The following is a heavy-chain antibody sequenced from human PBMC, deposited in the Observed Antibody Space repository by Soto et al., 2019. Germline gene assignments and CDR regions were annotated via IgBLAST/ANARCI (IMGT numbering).Heavy chain of an antibody. J-gene: IGHJ6*03. CDR1: GGSISSGGYY. V-gene: IGHV4-31*03. D-gene: IGHD2-2*01. CDR2: IYYSGST. Sequence: SDTLSLTCTVSGGSISSGGYYWSWIRQHPGKGLEWIGYIYYSGSTYYNPSLKSRVTISVDTSKNQFSLKLSSVTAADTAVYYCARLRGGGDCSSTSCYEFYYYYYMDVWGKGTTVTVSS. CDR3: ARLRGGGDCSSTSCYEFYYYYYMDV.